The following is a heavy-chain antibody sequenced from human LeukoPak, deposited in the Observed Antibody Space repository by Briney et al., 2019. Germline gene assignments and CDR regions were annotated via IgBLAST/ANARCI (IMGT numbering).Heavy chain of an antibody. CDR2: IGGSGLRT. CDR1: GSTFSSHT. Sequence: TGGSLRLSCAASGSTFSSHTMTWVRQAPGKGLEWVSGIGGSGLRTYYADSVRGRFTISRDNSRNTVTLELSSLRVEDTALYYCAKDRFGHTDQRPLAVDSWSQGTLVIVSS. D-gene: IGHD3-16*01. CDR3: AKDRFGHTDQRPLAVDS. J-gene: IGHJ4*02. V-gene: IGHV3-23*01.